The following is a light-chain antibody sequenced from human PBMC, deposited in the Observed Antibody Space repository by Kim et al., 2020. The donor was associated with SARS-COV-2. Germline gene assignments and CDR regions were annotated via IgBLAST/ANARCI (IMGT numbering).Light chain of an antibody. V-gene: IGLV2-8*01. J-gene: IGLJ3*02. CDR1: SNDVGGYNY. CDR2: EVS. Sequence: GQAITTPCTGTSNDVGGYNYVSWYQQHPGKAPKLMIYEVSQRPSGVPDRFSGSKSGNTASLTVSGLQAEDEADYYCSSYAGSNNWVFGGGTQLTVL. CDR3: SSYAGSNNWV.